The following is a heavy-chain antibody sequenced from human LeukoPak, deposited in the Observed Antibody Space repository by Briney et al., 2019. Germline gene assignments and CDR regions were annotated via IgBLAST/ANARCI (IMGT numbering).Heavy chain of an antibody. Sequence: GRSLRLSCAASGFTFSSYAMHWVRQAPGKGLEWVAVISYDGSNKYYADSVKGRFTISRDNSKNTLYLQMNSLRVEDTAVYYCVIRATVITDRFWFDPWGQGTLVTVSS. D-gene: IGHD4-11*01. J-gene: IGHJ5*02. V-gene: IGHV3-30*14. CDR1: GFTFSSYA. CDR2: ISYDGSNK. CDR3: VIRATVITDRFWFDP.